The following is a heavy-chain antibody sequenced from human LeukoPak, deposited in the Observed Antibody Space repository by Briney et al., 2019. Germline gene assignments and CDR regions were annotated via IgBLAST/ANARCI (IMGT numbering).Heavy chain of an antibody. D-gene: IGHD5-12*01. Sequence: ASVKVSCKTSGYTFISYGISWVRQAPGQGLEWMGWISTYNGKTNYAQSFQGRVTMTTDTSTSTAYMELRSLRSDDTAMYYCARERGYRGYNFGYFDYWGQGTLVTVSS. J-gene: IGHJ4*02. CDR1: GYTFISYG. CDR3: ARERGYRGYNFGYFDY. CDR2: ISTYNGKT. V-gene: IGHV1-18*01.